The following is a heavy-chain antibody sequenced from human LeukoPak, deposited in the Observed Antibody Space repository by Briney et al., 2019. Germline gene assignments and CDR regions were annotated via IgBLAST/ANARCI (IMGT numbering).Heavy chain of an antibody. J-gene: IGHJ4*02. Sequence: SETLSLTCAVYGGSFSGYYWSWIRQPPGKGLEWIGEINHSGSTNYNPSLKSRVTISVDTSKNQFSLKLSSVTAADTAVYYCARGRWGSDIVVVVAGRYAGFDYWGQGTLVTVSS. CDR1: GGSFSGYY. D-gene: IGHD2-15*01. CDR2: INHSGST. CDR3: ARGRWGSDIVVVVAGRYAGFDY. V-gene: IGHV4-34*01.